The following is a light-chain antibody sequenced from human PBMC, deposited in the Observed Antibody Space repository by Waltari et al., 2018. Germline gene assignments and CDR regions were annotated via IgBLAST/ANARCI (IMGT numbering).Light chain of an antibody. CDR2: KNL. Sequence: QSLLTQPPSVSAAPGPQVTISCSGSTSNVGKNYVFLFQHFVGLAPRLLIYKNLERPSGVSDRFSASKSGTSASLFIAGLRSEDEALYYCSAWDDSRGGLWVFGGGTRVTVL. CDR1: TSNVGKNY. V-gene: IGLV1-47*01. CDR3: SAWDDSRGGLWV. J-gene: IGLJ3*02.